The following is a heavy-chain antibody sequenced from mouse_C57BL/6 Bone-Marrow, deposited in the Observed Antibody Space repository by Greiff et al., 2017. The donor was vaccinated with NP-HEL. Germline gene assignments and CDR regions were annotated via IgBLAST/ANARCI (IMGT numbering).Heavy chain of an antibody. J-gene: IGHJ1*03. V-gene: IGHV1-7*01. D-gene: IGHD1-1*01. Sequence: QVQLQQSGAELAKPGASVKLSCKASGYTFTSYWMHWVKQRPGQGLEWIGYINPSSGYTKYNQKFKDKATLTADESSSTAYMQLSSLTYEDSAVYYCASYYGSSSYWYFDVWGTGTTVTVSS. CDR1: GYTFTSYW. CDR2: INPSSGYT. CDR3: ASYYGSSSYWYFDV.